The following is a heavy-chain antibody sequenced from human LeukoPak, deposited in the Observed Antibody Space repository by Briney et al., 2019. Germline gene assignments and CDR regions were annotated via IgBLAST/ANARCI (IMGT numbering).Heavy chain of an antibody. D-gene: IGHD2-21*01. V-gene: IGHV4-39*01. Sequence: SETLSLTCTVSGGSISSSSYYWGWIRQPPGKGLEWIGSIYYSGSTYYNPSLKSRVTISVDTSKNQFSLKLSSVAAADTAVYYCARHAIVVVIAISPDAFDIWGQGTMVTVSS. CDR2: IYYSGST. CDR3: ARHAIVVVIAISPDAFDI. CDR1: GGSISSSSYY. J-gene: IGHJ3*02.